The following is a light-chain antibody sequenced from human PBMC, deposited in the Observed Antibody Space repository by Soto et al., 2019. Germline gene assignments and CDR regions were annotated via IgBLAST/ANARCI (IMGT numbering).Light chain of an antibody. Sequence: DIQMTQSPSSLSASVGDRVTITCRARQSISSYLNWYQQKPGKAPKLLIYAASSLQSGAPSRFSGSGSGTDFTLTISSLQPEDFATYYCQHSYSTPYTCGQGTKLEIK. V-gene: IGKV1-39*01. CDR3: QHSYSTPYT. CDR2: AAS. J-gene: IGKJ2*01. CDR1: QSISSY.